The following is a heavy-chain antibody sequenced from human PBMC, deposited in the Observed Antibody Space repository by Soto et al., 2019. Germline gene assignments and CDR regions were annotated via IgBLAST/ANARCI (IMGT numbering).Heavy chain of an antibody. CDR1: RGSRTSYH. D-gene: IGHD2-15*01. V-gene: IGHV4-59*08. CDR3: ARLVYCSGGSCYLHDAFDI. CDR2: IYYSGST. Sequence: PFGTPAVPCTVARGSRTSYHWSWSRRAPGKGMEWIGYIYYSGSTNYSPSLKRRVTISVDTSKNQFSLKLSSVTAADTAVYYCARLVYCSGGSCYLHDAFDIWGQGTMVTVSS. J-gene: IGHJ3*02.